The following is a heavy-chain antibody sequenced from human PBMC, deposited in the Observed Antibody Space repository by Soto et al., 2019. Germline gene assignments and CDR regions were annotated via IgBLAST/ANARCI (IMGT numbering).Heavy chain of an antibody. V-gene: IGHV1-69*12. CDR3: ARRRINNWNPDWFDP. J-gene: IGHJ5*02. Sequence: QVQLVQSGAEVKKPGSSVKVSCKASGGTFSSYAISWVRQAPGQGLEWMGGIIPIFGTANYAQKFQGRVTSTADESQSTADMELSSLRSEDTAVYYCARRRINNWNPDWFDPWGQGTLVTVSS. D-gene: IGHD1-20*01. CDR1: GGTFSSYA. CDR2: IIPIFGTA.